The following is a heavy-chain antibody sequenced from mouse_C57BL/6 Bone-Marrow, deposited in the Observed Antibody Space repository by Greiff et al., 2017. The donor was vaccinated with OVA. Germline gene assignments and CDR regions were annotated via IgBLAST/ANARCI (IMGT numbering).Heavy chain of an antibody. CDR2: ISSGGSYT. J-gene: IGHJ2*01. Sequence: EVMLVESGGDLVKPGGSLKLSCAASGFTFSSYGMSWVRQTPDKRLEWVATISSGGSYTYYPDSVKGRFTLSRDKAKNTLYLQMSSLKSEDTAMYYCARHGVVATDYWGQGTTLTVSS. D-gene: IGHD1-1*01. CDR3: ARHGVVATDY. CDR1: GFTFSSYG. V-gene: IGHV5-6*01.